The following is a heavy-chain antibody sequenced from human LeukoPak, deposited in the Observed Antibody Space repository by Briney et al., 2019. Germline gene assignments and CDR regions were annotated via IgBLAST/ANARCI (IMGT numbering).Heavy chain of an antibody. Sequence: SETLSLTCTVSGGSISSYYWSWIRQPPGKGLEWIGYIYCSGSTNYNPSLKSRVTISVDTSKNQFSLKLSSVTAADTAVHYCAATGYDFWSGYYSDYWGQGTLVTVSS. CDR2: IYCSGST. V-gene: IGHV4-59*08. D-gene: IGHD3-3*01. CDR3: AATGYDFWSGYYSDY. J-gene: IGHJ4*02. CDR1: GGSISSYY.